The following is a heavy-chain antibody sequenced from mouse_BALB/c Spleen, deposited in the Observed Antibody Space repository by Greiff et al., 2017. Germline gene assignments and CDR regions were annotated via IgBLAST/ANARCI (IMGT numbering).Heavy chain of an antibody. CDR3: AREGFTTVVGGAMDY. J-gene: IGHJ4*01. CDR1: GYTFTSYV. D-gene: IGHD1-1*01. V-gene: IGHV1-14*01. Sequence: VQLQQSGPELVKPGASVKMSCKASGYTFTSYVMHWVKQKPGQGLEWIGYINPYNDGTKYNEKFKGKATLTSDKSSSTAYMELSSLTSEDSAVYYCAREGFTTVVGGAMDYWGQGTSVTVSS. CDR2: INPYNDGT.